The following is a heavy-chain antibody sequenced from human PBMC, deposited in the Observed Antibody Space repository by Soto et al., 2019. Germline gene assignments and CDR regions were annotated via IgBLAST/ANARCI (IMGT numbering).Heavy chain of an antibody. CDR1: GYSIKNYF. CDR3: FFQAEDGIRGLCTVSEFMLNRSSDL. CDR2: LYHSGTH. D-gene: IGHD2-21*01. J-gene: IGHJ2*01. Sequence: PSETLSLTCTVSGYSIKNYFWSWVRQPPGKGLEWIGHLYHSGTHNYSPALKSRVTISIDQSKNQFSLRLNSVTAADTAVYFFFFQAEDGIRGLCTVSEFMLNRSSDL. V-gene: IGHV4-59*01.